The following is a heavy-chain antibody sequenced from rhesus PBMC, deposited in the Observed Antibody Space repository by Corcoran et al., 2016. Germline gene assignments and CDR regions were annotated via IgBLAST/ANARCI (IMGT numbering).Heavy chain of an antibody. V-gene: IGHV4-106*01. CDR2: IYGSGAGP. Sequence: QVQLQVSGPGLVKPSETLSLTCAASGAAISDSYFWSWVRQPPGKGLEWMGYIYGSGAGPHYTPSLKNRVPISIDTSKNHFSLKLSSVTAADTAVYYCARGSRGTVRFDYWGQGVLVTVSS. J-gene: IGHJ4*01. CDR3: ARGSRGTVRFDY. CDR1: GAAISDSYF. D-gene: IGHD5-24*01.